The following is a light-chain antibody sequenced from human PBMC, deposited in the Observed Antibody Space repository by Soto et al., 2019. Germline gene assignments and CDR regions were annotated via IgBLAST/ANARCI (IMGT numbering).Light chain of an antibody. CDR3: QQYHYWWT. Sequence: EIVMTQSPATLSVSPGEKATLSCGASQSISTHLVWYQQKPGQSPRLLIYDASTRATGIPARFSGSGSGTEFTLTISSLQSEDFAVYYCQQYHYWWTFGQGTKV. J-gene: IGKJ1*01. CDR1: QSISTH. CDR2: DAS. V-gene: IGKV3-15*01.